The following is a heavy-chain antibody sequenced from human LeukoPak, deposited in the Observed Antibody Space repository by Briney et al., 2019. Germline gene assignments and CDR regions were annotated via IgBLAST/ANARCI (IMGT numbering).Heavy chain of an antibody. CDR2: ISYDGSNK. D-gene: IGHD4-17*01. V-gene: IGHV3-30-3*01. CDR3: ARDGSNYGDYEDFDY. CDR1: GFTFSSYA. Sequence: GGSLRLSCAASGFTFSSYAMHWVRQAPGKGLEWVAVISYDGSNKYYADSVKGRFTIPRDNSKSTLYLQMNSLRAEDTAVYYCARDGSNYGDYEDFDYWGQGTLVTVSS. J-gene: IGHJ4*02.